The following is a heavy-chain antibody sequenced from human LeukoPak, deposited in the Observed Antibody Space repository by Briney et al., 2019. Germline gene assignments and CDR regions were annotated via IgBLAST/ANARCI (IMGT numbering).Heavy chain of an antibody. CDR2: ISYDGSNK. CDR3: AKDQLERRDYYYGMDV. D-gene: IGHD1-1*01. V-gene: IGHV3-30*18. CDR1: GFTSSSYG. J-gene: IGHJ6*02. Sequence: GGSLRLSCAASGFTSSSYGMHWVRQAPGKGLEWVAVISYDGSNKYYADSVKGRFTISRDNSKNTLYLQMNSLRAEDTAVYYCAKDQLERRDYYYGMDVWGQGTTVTVSS.